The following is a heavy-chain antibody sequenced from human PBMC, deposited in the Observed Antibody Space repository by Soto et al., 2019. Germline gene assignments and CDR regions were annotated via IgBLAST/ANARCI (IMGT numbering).Heavy chain of an antibody. Sequence: QVQLVQSGAEVKKPGASVKVSCKSSGYTFTSYGISCVRQAPGQWLEWMGWISAYNGNTNYAQKLQGRVTMTTDTSPSTAYMELRSLRSDDTAVYYCERDGLTGDAFDIWGQGTMVTVSS. D-gene: IGHD3-9*01. V-gene: IGHV1-18*01. J-gene: IGHJ3*02. CDR2: ISAYNGNT. CDR1: GYTFTSYG. CDR3: ERDGLTGDAFDI.